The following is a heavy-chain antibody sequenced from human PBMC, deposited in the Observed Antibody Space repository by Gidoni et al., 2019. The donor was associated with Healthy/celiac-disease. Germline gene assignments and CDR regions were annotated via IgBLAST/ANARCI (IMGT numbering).Heavy chain of an antibody. CDR2: IYYSGST. Sequence: QVQLQESGPGLVKPSETLSLTCTVSGGSISRYYWRWIRQPPGKGLEWIGYIYYSGSTNYNPSLKSRVTISVDTSKNQFSLKLSSVTAADTAVYYCARSDYYYDSSGYFSRGWYFDLWGRGTLVTVSS. CDR3: ARSDYYYDSSGYFSRGWYFDL. J-gene: IGHJ2*01. D-gene: IGHD3-22*01. V-gene: IGHV4-59*01. CDR1: GGSISRYY.